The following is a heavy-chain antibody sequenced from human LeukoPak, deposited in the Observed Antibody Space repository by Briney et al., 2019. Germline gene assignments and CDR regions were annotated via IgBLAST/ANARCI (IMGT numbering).Heavy chain of an antibody. J-gene: IGHJ4*02. V-gene: IGHV3-53*01. CDR1: GFTVSSNY. Sequence: GGSLRLSCAASGFTVSSNYMNWVRQAPGKGLEWVSVIYSAGSTYYADSVKGRFTISRDNSKNTLYLQMNSLRAEDTAVYYCARQTTVSIPGARGTFDYWGQGTLVTVSS. CDR3: ARQTTVSIPGARGTFDY. D-gene: IGHD4-17*01. CDR2: IYSAGST.